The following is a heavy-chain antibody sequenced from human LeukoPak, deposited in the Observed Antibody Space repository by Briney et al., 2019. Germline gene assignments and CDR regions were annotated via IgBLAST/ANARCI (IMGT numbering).Heavy chain of an antibody. CDR3: ARRGDTFDI. J-gene: IGHJ3*02. CDR2: ISTDGSST. CDR1: GFTFSSYL. V-gene: IGHV3-74*01. Sequence: TGGSLRLSCAASGFTFSSYLMNWVRQAPGKGLVWVSRISTDGSSTSYADSVKGRFTISRDNAKNTLYLQMNSLRAEDTAVYYCARRGDTFDIWGQGTMVTVSS.